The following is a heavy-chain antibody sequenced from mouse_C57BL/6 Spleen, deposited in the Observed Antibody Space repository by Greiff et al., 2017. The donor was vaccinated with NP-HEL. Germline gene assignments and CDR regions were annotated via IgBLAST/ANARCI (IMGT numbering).Heavy chain of an antibody. V-gene: IGHV5-15*04. CDR3: ARREDGYYAYAMDY. CDR2: ISNLAYSI. Sequence: MLVESGGGLVQPGGSLKLSCAASGFTFSDYGMAWVRQAPRKGPVWVAFISNLAYSIYYADTVTGRVTISRENAKNTLYLERSSLRSEDTAMYYCARREDGYYAYAMDYWGQGTSVTVSS. J-gene: IGHJ4*01. CDR1: GFTFSDYG. D-gene: IGHD2-3*01.